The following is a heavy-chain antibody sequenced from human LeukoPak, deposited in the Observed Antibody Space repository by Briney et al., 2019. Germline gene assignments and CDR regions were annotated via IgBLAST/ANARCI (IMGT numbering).Heavy chain of an antibody. CDR1: GFTFSSYA. CDR3: AKDLYDSSGYYYQGCFDY. CDR2: ISGSGGST. V-gene: IGHV3-23*01. D-gene: IGHD3-22*01. Sequence: PGGSLRLSCAASGFTFSSYAMSWVRQAPGKGLVWVSAISGSGGSTYYADSVKGRFTISRDNSKNTLYLQMNSLRAEDTAVYYCAKDLYDSSGYYYQGCFDYWGQGTLVTVSS. J-gene: IGHJ4*02.